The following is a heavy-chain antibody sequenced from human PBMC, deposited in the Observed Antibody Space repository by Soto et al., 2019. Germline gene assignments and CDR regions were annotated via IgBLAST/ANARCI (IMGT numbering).Heavy chain of an antibody. CDR3: ARGPGRVTTFDGLDV. Sequence: QVQLVESGGGVVHPGRSLRLSCAASGFTFSHYPMHWVRQAPGKGLEWVAVISFDGSTRYYADSVKGRFTISRDNSKNTLYLQMNSLRAEDTAMYYCARGPGRVTTFDGLDVWGQGTTVTPSS. J-gene: IGHJ6*02. V-gene: IGHV3-30-3*01. CDR1: GFTFSHYP. CDR2: ISFDGSTR. D-gene: IGHD4-17*01.